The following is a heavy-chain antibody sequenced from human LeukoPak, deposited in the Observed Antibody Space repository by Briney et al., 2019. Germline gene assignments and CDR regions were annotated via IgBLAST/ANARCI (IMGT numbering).Heavy chain of an antibody. Sequence: PSETLSLTCTVSGGSISSYYWSWIRQPPGKGLEWIGYIYYSGSTYYNPSLKSRVTISVDRSKNQFSLKLSSVTAADTAVYYCARGWYYYGSGSYESWFDPWGQGTLVTVSS. CDR2: IYYSGST. CDR3: ARGWYYYGSGSYESWFDP. V-gene: IGHV4-59*01. J-gene: IGHJ5*02. CDR1: GGSISSYY. D-gene: IGHD3-10*01.